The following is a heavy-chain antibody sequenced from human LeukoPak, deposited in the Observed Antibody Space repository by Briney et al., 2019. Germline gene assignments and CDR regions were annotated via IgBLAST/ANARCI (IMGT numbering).Heavy chain of an antibody. CDR3: ARAHTRDDYDFWSGYFHYYYYYMDV. D-gene: IGHD3-3*01. CDR1: GGSISSYY. Sequence: TSETLSLTCTVSGGSISSYYWSWIRQPPGKGLEWIGYIYYSGSTNYNPSLKSRVTISVDTSKNQFSLKLSSVTDADTAVYYCARAHTRDDYDFWSGYFHYYYYYMDVWGQGTTVTVSS. J-gene: IGHJ6*03. CDR2: IYYSGST. V-gene: IGHV4-59*01.